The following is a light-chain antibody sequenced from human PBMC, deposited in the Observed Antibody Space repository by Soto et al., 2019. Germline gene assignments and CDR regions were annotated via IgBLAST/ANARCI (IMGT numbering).Light chain of an antibody. Sequence: DIQMTQSPSTLSASVGDRVTITCRASQSIGYWLAWYQQKPGKAPNRLIYDASSLDSGVPLRFNSRGSGREFPLTIHRLQPADFATCYCQQYCSSSPCTFRQGTNVEIQ. V-gene: IGKV1-5*01. J-gene: IGKJ1*01. CDR3: QQYCSSSPCT. CDR2: DAS. CDR1: QSIGYW.